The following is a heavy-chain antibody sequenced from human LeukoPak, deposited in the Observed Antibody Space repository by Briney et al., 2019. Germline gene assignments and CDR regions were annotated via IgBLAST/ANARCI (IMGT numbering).Heavy chain of an antibody. J-gene: IGHJ2*01. CDR2: ISSSSSTI. D-gene: IGHD3-22*01. V-gene: IGHV3-48*02. CDR1: GFTFSSYS. Sequence: GGPLRLSCAASGFTFSSYSMNWVRQAPGKGLEWVSYISSSSSTIYYADSVKGRFTISRDNAKNSLDLQMNSLRDEDTAVYYCAREGGFSRGYYYPYSYFDLWGRGTLVTVSS. CDR3: AREGGFSRGYYYPYSYFDL.